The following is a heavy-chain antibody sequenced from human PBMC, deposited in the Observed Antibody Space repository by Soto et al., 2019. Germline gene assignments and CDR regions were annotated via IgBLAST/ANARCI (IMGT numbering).Heavy chain of an antibody. CDR2: IKQDGSEK. CDR3: ARESYSSGWYMGY. J-gene: IGHJ4*02. CDR1: GFTFSSYW. D-gene: IGHD6-19*01. V-gene: IGHV3-7*03. Sequence: HPGGSLRLSCAASGFTFSSYWMSWVRQAPGKGLEWVANIKQDGSEKYYVDSVKGRFTISTDNAKNSLYLQMNSLRAEDTAVYYCARESYSSGWYMGYWGQGTLVTVSS.